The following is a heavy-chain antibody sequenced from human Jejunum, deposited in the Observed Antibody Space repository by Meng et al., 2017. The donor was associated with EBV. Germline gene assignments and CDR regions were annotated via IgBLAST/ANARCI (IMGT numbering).Heavy chain of an antibody. CDR2: MNPSNGKT. J-gene: IGHJ5*02. D-gene: IGHD3-3*01. CDR3: ARGAQPIDL. Sequence: QVQLVQSWAEVKKPGASVKVYFKASGFTFTNYDINWVRQASGQGLEWMGWMNPSNGKTGYAQKFQGRVTMTRDASTSTAYMELSSLRSDDTAVYFCARGAQPIDLWGQGTLVTVSS. V-gene: IGHV1-8*01. CDR1: GFTFTNYD.